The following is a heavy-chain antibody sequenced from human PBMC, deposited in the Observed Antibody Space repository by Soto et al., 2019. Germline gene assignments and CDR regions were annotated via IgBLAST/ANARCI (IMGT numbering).Heavy chain of an antibody. Sequence: ASVTVSCKASGYTFTSYGIIWVRQAPGQGLEWMGWISAYNGNTSYAQKFQGRVTMTRDTSTSTVYMELSSLRSEDTAVYYCARREIQGPIDYWGQGTLVTVSS. D-gene: IGHD1-26*01. V-gene: IGHV1-18*01. CDR2: ISAYNGNT. CDR3: ARREIQGPIDY. CDR1: GYTFTSYG. J-gene: IGHJ4*02.